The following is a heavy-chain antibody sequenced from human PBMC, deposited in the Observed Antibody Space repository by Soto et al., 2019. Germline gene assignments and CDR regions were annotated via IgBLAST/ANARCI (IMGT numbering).Heavy chain of an antibody. V-gene: IGHV3-74*01. J-gene: IGHJ3*02. CDR3: VRVGAGWAFDI. CDR1: GFTFSRHW. Sequence: EVQLVESGGGLVKPGGSLRLSCGASGFTFSRHWMPWVRQVPGKGLVWVSRITNDGSSTSYADSVKGRFTVSRDNAKNTLYLQMSSLRAEDTAVYYCVRVGAGWAFDIWGQGTMVTVSA. D-gene: IGHD3-3*01. CDR2: ITNDGSST.